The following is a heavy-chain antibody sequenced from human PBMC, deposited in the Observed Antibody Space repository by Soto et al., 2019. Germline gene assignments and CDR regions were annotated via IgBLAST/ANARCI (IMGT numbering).Heavy chain of an antibody. V-gene: IGHV4-61*01. CDR1: GGSVSSGNYY. Sequence: SETLSLTCTVSGGSVSSGNYYWSWIRQPPGKGLEWIGYFYYTGSTNYNPSLKSRVTISIDASKNQFSLRLSSVTAADTAVYYCARSMHYSDGSNYSPFHYWGQGTLVTVSS. CDR2: FYYTGST. CDR3: ARSMHYSDGSNYSPFHY. J-gene: IGHJ4*02. D-gene: IGHD3-22*01.